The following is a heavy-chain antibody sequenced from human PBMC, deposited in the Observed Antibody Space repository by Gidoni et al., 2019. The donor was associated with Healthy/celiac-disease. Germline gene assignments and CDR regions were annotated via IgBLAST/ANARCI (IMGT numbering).Heavy chain of an antibody. CDR3: AKDHSGIAVAGFLGWYFDL. V-gene: IGHV3-9*01. CDR1: GFTFDDYA. Sequence: EVQLVESGGGLVQPGRSLRLSCAASGFTFDDYAMHWVRQAPGKGLEWVSGISWNSGSIGYADSVKGRFTISRDNAKNSLYLQMNSLRAEDTALYYCAKDHSGIAVAGFLGWYFDLWGRGTLVTVSS. J-gene: IGHJ2*01. D-gene: IGHD6-19*01. CDR2: ISWNSGSI.